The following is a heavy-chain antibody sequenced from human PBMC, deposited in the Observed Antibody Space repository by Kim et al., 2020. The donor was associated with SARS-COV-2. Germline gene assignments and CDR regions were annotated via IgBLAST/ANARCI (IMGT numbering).Heavy chain of an antibody. Sequence: SGPTLVNPTQTLTLTCTFSGFSLSTSGMCVSWIRQSPGKALEWLARIDWDDDKYYNKSLKTRLTISKDTSKNQLVLIMTNMDPVDTATYYCARLRGTGTTRSQSYRYYMDVWGKGTMVTVSS. CDR1: GFSLSTSGMC. D-gene: IGHD1-7*01. J-gene: IGHJ6*03. CDR2: IDWDDDK. V-gene: IGHV2-70*11. CDR3: ARLRGTGTTRSQSYRYYMDV.